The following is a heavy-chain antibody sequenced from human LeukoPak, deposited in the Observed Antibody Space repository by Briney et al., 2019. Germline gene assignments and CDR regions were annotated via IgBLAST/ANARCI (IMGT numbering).Heavy chain of an antibody. D-gene: IGHD3-10*01. CDR2: INPNSGGT. J-gene: IGHJ4*02. CDR1: GYAFTGYY. Sequence: ASVKVSCKASGYAFTGYYMHWVRQAPGQGLEWMGWINPNSGGTNSAQKFQGRVTMTTYTSTSTAYMELRSLRSDDTAVYYCARGSYYYGSGSYYIPDYWGQGTLVTVSS. V-gene: IGHV1-2*02. CDR3: ARGSYYYGSGSYYIPDY.